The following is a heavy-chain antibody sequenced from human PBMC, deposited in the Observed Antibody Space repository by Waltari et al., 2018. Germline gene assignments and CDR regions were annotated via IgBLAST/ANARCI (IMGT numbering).Heavy chain of an antibody. CDR2: ISSCSSSL. D-gene: IGHD3-9*01. CDR3: ARGQYKSDRTGYYYLHY. J-gene: IGHJ4*02. Sequence: EVQLVESGGGLVKPGGSLTLSCAGSGFAVSSYTMSWVRQAPGKGLEWVAAISSCSSSLYYADSVKGRFTISGDNAKNSLFLQMNSLRAEDTAVYYCARGQYKSDRTGYYYLHYWGQGTLVTVSS. CDR1: GFAVSSYT. V-gene: IGHV3-21*02.